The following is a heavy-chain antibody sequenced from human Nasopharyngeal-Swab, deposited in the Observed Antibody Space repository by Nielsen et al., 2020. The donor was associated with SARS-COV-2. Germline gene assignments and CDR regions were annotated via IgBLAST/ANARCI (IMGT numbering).Heavy chain of an antibody. J-gene: IGHJ4*02. V-gene: IGHV3-73*01. CDR1: GFILSGSA. CDR2: IGDKDHNYAT. Sequence: GESLKISCAASGFILSGSAMHWVRQASGKGLEWVGRIGDKDHNYATTYGAAVKGRFTISRDDSKNTAFLQMDSLKTEDTALYYCTTDYYFDYWGQGTLVTVSS. CDR3: TTDYYFDY.